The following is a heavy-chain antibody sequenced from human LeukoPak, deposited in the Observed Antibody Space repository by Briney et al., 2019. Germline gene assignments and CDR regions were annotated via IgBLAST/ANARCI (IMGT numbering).Heavy chain of an antibody. CDR3: ATGRATVTTRPFDY. CDR2: ISGSGGST. CDR1: GYTFSSYA. D-gene: IGHD4-17*01. V-gene: IGHV3-23*01. J-gene: IGHJ4*02. Sequence: GGSLRLSCAASGYTFSSYAMSWVRQAPGKGLEWVSAISGSGGSTNYADSMKGRFTISRDNSKNTLYLQMNSLTAEDTAVYYCATGRATVTTRPFDYWGQGTLVTVSS.